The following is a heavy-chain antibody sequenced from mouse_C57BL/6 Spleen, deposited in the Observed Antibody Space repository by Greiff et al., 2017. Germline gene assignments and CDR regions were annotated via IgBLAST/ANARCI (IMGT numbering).Heavy chain of an antibody. CDR2: INYDGRST. D-gene: IGHD2-3*01. V-gene: IGHV5-16*01. CDR1: GFTFSDYY. CDR3: ARGRDDGFSYYFDY. Sequence: EVKLVESEGGLVQPGSSMKLSCTASGFTFSDYYMAWVRQVPEKGLEWVANINYDGRSTYYLDSLKSRFIISRDNAKNILYLQMSSLKSEDTATYYCARGRDDGFSYYFDYWGQGTTLTVSS. J-gene: IGHJ2*01.